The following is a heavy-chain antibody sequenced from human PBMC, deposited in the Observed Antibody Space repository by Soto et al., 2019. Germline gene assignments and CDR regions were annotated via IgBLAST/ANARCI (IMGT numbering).Heavy chain of an antibody. CDR3: ARAPVGKVRGGGDTAFDI. CDR2: IYYSGSI. CDR1: GGSISSGGYY. D-gene: IGHD3-10*01. Sequence: QVQLQESGPGLVKPSQTLSLTCTVSGGSISSGGYYWSWIRQHPGKGLEWIGHIYYSGSIYYNPSLKSRVTISVDTSKNQFSLKLNSVTAADAAVYFCARAPVGKVRGGGDTAFDIWGLGTMVTVSS. J-gene: IGHJ3*02. V-gene: IGHV4-31*03.